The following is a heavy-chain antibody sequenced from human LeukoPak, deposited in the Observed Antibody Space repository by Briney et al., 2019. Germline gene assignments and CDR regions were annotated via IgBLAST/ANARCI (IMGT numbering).Heavy chain of an antibody. D-gene: IGHD3-22*01. CDR2: ISGNGAGT. V-gene: IGHV3-23*02. CDR1: GFTFSSHA. J-gene: IGHJ4*02. CDR3: AKAMYADYDSSDL. Sequence: GGSLRLSCTPSGFTFSSHAMSWVRQAPGKGLEWVSGISGNGAGTYYGDSVKGRFTISRDNSKNTLYLQMNSLRGEDTAVYYCAKAMYADYDSSDLWGQGTLVTVSS.